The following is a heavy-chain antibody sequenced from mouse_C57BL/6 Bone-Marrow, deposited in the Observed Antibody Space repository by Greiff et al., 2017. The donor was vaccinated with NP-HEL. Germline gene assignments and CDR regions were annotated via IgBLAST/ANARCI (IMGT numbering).Heavy chain of an antibody. Sequence: QVQLQQSGPELVKPGASVKISCKASGYAFSSSWMNWVKQRPGKGLEWIGRIYPGDGDTNYNGKFKGKATLTADKSSSTAYMQLSSLTSEDSAVYFCASEGGTGDYWGQGTTLTVSS. D-gene: IGHD3-3*01. J-gene: IGHJ2*01. CDR2: IYPGDGDT. CDR1: GYAFSSSW. V-gene: IGHV1-82*01. CDR3: ASEGGTGDY.